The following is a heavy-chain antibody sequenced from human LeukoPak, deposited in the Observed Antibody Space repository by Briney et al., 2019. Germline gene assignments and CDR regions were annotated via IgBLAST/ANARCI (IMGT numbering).Heavy chain of an antibody. J-gene: IGHJ3*02. Sequence: PGGSLRLSCAASGFTFSSYAMSWVRQAPGKGLEWVSAISGSGGSTYYADSVKGRFTISRDNSKNTLYLQMNSLRAEDTAVYYCAKDNLHDYGDYSRTGPAFDIWGQGTMVTVSS. V-gene: IGHV3-23*01. CDR3: AKDNLHDYGDYSRTGPAFDI. CDR2: ISGSGGST. CDR1: GFTFSSYA. D-gene: IGHD4-17*01.